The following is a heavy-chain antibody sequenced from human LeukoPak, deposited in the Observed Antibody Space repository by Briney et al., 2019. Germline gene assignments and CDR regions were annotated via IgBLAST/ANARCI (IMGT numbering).Heavy chain of an antibody. CDR3: ARDAESVYCSSTSCPSGFDY. V-gene: IGHV1-69*04. CDR2: IIPILGIA. D-gene: IGHD2-2*01. Sequence: ASVKVSCKASGGTFSSYAISWVRQAPGQGLEWMGRIIPILGIANYAQKFQGRVTITADKSTSTAYMELSSLRSEDTAVYYCARDAESVYCSSTSCPSGFDYWGQGTLVTVSS. CDR1: GGTFSSYA. J-gene: IGHJ4*02.